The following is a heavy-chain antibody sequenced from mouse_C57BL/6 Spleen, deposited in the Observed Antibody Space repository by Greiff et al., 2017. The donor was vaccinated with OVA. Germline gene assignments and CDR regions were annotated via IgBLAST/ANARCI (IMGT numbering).Heavy chain of an antibody. CDR1: GYSFTGYY. V-gene: IGHV1-42*01. Sequence: VQLKQSGPELVKPGASVKISCKASGYSFTGYYMNWVKQSPEKSLEWIGEINPSTGGTTYNQKFKAKATLTVDKSSSPAYMQLKSLTSEDSAVYYCATKGYRYFDVWGPGTTVTVSS. J-gene: IGHJ1*01. CDR2: INPSTGGT. CDR3: ATKGYRYFDV.